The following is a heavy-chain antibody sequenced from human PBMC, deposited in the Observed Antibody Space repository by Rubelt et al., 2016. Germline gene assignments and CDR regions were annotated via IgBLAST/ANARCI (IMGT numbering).Heavy chain of an antibody. CDR2: ISGSGGST. V-gene: IGHV3-23*04. D-gene: IGHD3-22*01. CDR1: GFTFSSYA. CDR3: AKDISLYYDSVNFGY. Sequence: EVQLVESGGGLVQSGGSLRLSCAASGFTFSSYAMSWVRQAPGKGLEWVSAISGSGGSTYYADSVKGRFTISRDNAKNSLYLQMNSLRAEDTALYYCAKDISLYYDSVNFGYWGQGTLVTVSS. J-gene: IGHJ4*02.